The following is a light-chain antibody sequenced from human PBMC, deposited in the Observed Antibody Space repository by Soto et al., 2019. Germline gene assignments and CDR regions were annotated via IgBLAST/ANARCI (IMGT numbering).Light chain of an antibody. V-gene: IGKV3-11*01. CDR3: QQRSNWPWT. CDR1: QGIGSY. Sequence: EIVLTQSPATLSLSPGERSTLSCRASQGIGSYLAWYQQKPGQAPRLLIYDASNRATDIPARFSGTGSGTDFTLTISSLEPEDFAVYYCQQRSNWPWTFGQGTKVDIK. J-gene: IGKJ1*01. CDR2: DAS.